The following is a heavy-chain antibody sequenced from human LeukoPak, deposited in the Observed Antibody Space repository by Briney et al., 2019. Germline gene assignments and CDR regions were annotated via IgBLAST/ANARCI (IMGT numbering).Heavy chain of an antibody. J-gene: IGHJ6*02. D-gene: IGHD4/OR15-4a*01. CDR1: GGTFSSYA. CDR2: IIPIFGTA. Sequence: ASVKVSCKASGGTFSSYAISWVRQAPGEGLEWMGGIIPIFGTANYAQKFQGRVTITADESTSTAYMELSSLRSEDTAVYYCAREATDGAHSLMDVWGQGTTVTVSS. V-gene: IGHV1-69*13. CDR3: AREATDGAHSLMDV.